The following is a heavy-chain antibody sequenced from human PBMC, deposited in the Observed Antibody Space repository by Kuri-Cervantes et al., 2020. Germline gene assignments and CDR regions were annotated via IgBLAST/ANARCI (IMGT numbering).Heavy chain of an antibody. V-gene: IGHV3-15*01. J-gene: IGHJ6*02. CDR2: IKSKTDGGTT. Sequence: GESLKISCAASGFTFSSYAMSWVRQAPGKGLEWVGRIKSKTDGGTTDYAAPVKGRFTISRDDSKNTLYLQMNSLKTEDTAVYYCTTGDFYDSMYYYYGMDVWGQGTTVTVSS. D-gene: IGHD3-22*01. CDR1: GFTFSSYA. CDR3: TTGDFYDSMYYYYGMDV.